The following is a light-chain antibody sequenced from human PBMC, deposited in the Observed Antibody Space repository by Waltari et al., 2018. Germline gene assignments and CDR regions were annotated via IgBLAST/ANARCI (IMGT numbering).Light chain of an antibody. V-gene: IGLV2-8*01. J-gene: IGLJ1*01. CDR3: SSYAGSDTWRYV. CDR2: EVT. Sequence: ALTQPPSASGSPGQSVTISCTGTSSDVGGYTYVSWFQHHPGKAPKLMIYEVTKRPSGVPDRFSGSKSGNTASLTVSGLQAEDEADYYCSSYAGSDTWRYVFGTGTKVTVL. CDR1: SSDVGGYTY.